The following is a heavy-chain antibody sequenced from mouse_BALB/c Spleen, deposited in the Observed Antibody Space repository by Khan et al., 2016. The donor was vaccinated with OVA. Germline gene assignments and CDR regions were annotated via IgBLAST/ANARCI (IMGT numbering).Heavy chain of an antibody. V-gene: IGHV3-6*02. D-gene: IGHD3-1*01. Sequence: EVKLEESGPGLVKPSQSLSLTCSVTGYSITSGYFWNWIRQFPGNELEWMGYIRFDGSNNYNPSLSNRISITRDPSKNQFFLKLNSVTPEDTSTYYGARGGSSGPAWFTYWGHGTLVTVSA. CDR1: GYSITSGYF. CDR2: IRFDGSN. J-gene: IGHJ3*01. CDR3: ARGGSSGPAWFTY.